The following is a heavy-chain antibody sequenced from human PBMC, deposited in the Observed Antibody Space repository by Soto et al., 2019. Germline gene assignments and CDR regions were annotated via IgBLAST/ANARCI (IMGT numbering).Heavy chain of an antibody. D-gene: IGHD6-13*01. CDR1: GGTFSSYA. CDR2: IIPIFGTA. Sequence: QVQLVQSGAEVKKPGSSVKVSCKASGGTFSSYAISWVRQAPGQGLEWMGGIIPIFGTANYAQKFQGRVTITADESTSTAYMELSSLRSEDTAVYYCARPRIAAAGTGYYYGMDVRGQGTTVTVSS. CDR3: ARPRIAAAGTGYYYGMDV. J-gene: IGHJ6*02. V-gene: IGHV1-69*12.